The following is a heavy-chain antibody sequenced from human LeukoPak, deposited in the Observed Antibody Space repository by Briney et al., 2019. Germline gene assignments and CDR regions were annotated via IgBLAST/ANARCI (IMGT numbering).Heavy chain of an antibody. D-gene: IGHD6-13*01. CDR3: ARIRQQLEPFDY. J-gene: IGHJ4*02. CDR1: GYTFTSYG. Sequence: ASVEVSCKASGYTFTSYGISWVRQAPGQGLEWMGWISSYNGNTNYAQKLQGRVTMTTDTSTSTAYMELRSLRSDDTAVYYCARIRQQLEPFDYWGQGTLVTVSS. CDR2: ISSYNGNT. V-gene: IGHV1-18*01.